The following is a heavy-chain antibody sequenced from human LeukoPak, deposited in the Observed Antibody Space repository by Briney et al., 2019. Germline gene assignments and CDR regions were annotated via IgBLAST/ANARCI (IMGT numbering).Heavy chain of an antibody. CDR2: IYNSGST. J-gene: IGHJ4*02. Sequence: SETLSLTCTVPGGSISSYYWSWIRQPAGKGLEWIGHIYNSGSTNYNPSLKGRVTMSVATSKNQFSLHLSSVTAADTAVYYCARSAFLVTAPGLYYFDYWGQGTLVAVSS. CDR1: GGSISSYY. V-gene: IGHV4-4*07. CDR3: ARSAFLVTAPGLYYFDY. D-gene: IGHD6-13*01.